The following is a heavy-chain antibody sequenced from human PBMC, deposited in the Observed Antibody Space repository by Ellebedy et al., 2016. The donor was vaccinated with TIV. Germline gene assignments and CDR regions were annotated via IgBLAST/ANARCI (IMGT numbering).Heavy chain of an antibody. CDR1: GFTFSSYA. Sequence: PGGSLRLSCAASGFTFSSYAMHWVRQAPGKGLEWVAVISYDGSNKYYADSVKGKFTISRDNSKNTLYLQMNSLRAEDTAVYYCASGADLYGMDVWGQGTTVTVSS. CDR2: ISYDGSNK. V-gene: IGHV3-30*01. J-gene: IGHJ6*02. CDR3: ASGADLYGMDV. D-gene: IGHD1-26*01.